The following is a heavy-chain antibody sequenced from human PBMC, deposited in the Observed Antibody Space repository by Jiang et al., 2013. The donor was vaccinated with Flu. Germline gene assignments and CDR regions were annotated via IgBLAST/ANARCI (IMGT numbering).Heavy chain of an antibody. V-gene: IGHV3-7*03. D-gene: IGHD3-10*01. CDR2: IKQDGSEK. CDR3: ARAPTGSGPHYYFDY. J-gene: IGHJ4*02. CDR1: GFTFSNYW. Sequence: VQLVESGGGLVQPGGSLRLSCEASGFTFSNYWMSWVRQAPGKGLEWVANIKQDGSEKYYVDSVKGRFTISRDNAKNSLYLQMNSLRAEDTAVYYCARAPTGSGPHYYFDYWGQGTLVTVSS.